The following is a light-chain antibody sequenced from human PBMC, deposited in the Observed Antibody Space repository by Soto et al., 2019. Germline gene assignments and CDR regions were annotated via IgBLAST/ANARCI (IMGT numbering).Light chain of an antibody. V-gene: IGLV1-40*01. Sequence: QTVVTQPPSVSGAPGQRVTISCTGSGSNIGAGYDVHWYQQLPGTAPKLLIYGNSNRPSGVPDRFSGSKSGTSASLASTGLQAEDEADYYCQSYDSHVVFGGGTKLTVL. CDR2: GNS. J-gene: IGLJ2*01. CDR1: GSNIGAGYD. CDR3: QSYDSHVV.